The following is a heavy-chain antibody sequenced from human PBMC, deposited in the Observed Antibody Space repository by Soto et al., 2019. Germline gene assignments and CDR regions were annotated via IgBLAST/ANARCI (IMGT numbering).Heavy chain of an antibody. Sequence: QVQLQESGPGLVKPSQTLSLTCTVSGGSISSGDYYWSWIRQPPGKGLEWIGYIYYSGSTYYNPSLNSRVTISVDTSKNQFSLKLSSVTAADTAVYYCASTPPGDYEGNWFDPWGQGTLVTVSS. CDR2: IYYSGST. CDR1: GGSISSGDYY. D-gene: IGHD4-17*01. CDR3: ASTPPGDYEGNWFDP. J-gene: IGHJ5*02. V-gene: IGHV4-30-4*01.